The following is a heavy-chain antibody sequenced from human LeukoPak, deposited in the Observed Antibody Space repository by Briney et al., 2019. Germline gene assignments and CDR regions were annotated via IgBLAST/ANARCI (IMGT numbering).Heavy chain of an antibody. Sequence: TASETLSLTCTVSGGSISSSSYYWGWIRQPPGKGLEWIGSIYYSGSTYYNPSLKSRVTISVDTSKNQFSLKLSSVTAADTAVYYCARGPGYPYAFDIWGQGTMVTVSS. J-gene: IGHJ3*02. D-gene: IGHD3-16*02. CDR2: IYYSGST. CDR1: GGSISSSSYY. V-gene: IGHV4-39*01. CDR3: ARGPGYPYAFDI.